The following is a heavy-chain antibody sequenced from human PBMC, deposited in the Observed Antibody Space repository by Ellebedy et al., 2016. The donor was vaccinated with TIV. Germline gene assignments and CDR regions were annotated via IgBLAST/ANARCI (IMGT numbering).Heavy chain of an antibody. V-gene: IGHV4-61*08. CDR3: ARGVVVTAINAFDY. J-gene: IGHJ4*02. Sequence: SETLSLTXTVSGGSISSGDYYWSWIRQPPGKGLEWIGYIYYSGSTNYNPSLKSRVTISVDTSKNQFSLKLSSVTAADTAVYYCARGVVVTAINAFDYWGQGTLVTVSS. CDR1: GGSISSGDYY. D-gene: IGHD2-21*02. CDR2: IYYSGST.